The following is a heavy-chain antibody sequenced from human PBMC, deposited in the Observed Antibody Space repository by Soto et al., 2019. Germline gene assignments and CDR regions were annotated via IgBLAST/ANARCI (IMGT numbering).Heavy chain of an antibody. J-gene: IGHJ4*02. CDR3: ARHLGAWKFDY. Sequence: QVQLVDSGGGVVQPGRSLRLSCAASGFTFSSHAMHWVRQAPGKGLEWVAFISYDGSNQHYADSVKGRFTISRDNSENTLYLHMNSLRGEDRAMYFCARHLGAWKFDYWGQGTLVTVSS. V-gene: IGHV3-30-3*01. D-gene: IGHD1-1*01. CDR2: ISYDGSNQ. CDR1: GFTFSSHA.